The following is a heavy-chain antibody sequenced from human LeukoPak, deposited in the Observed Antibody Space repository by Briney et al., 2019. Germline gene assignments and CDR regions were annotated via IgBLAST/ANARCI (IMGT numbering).Heavy chain of an antibody. CDR2: INPSGGST. V-gene: IGHV1-46*01. Sequence: ASVKVSCKASGYTFTSYYMHWVRQAPGQGLEWMGIINPSGGSTRYAQKFQGRVTMTRDMSTSTVYMELSSLRSEDTAVYYCARVASMVRGVGHGFDPWGQGTLVTVSS. D-gene: IGHD3-10*01. J-gene: IGHJ5*02. CDR1: GYTFTSYY. CDR3: ARVASMVRGVGHGFDP.